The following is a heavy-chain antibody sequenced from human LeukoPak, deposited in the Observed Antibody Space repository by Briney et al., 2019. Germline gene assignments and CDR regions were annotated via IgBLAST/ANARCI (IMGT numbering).Heavy chain of an antibody. V-gene: IGHV1-2*06. Sequence: GASVKVSCKASGYTFTGYYMHWVRQAPGQGLEWMGRINPNNGATNYAQKLQGRVTITGDTSISTAYMELSSLRSDDTAVYYCTRDSRRLPLDYWGQGTLVTVSS. J-gene: IGHJ4*02. CDR3: TRDSRRLPLDY. D-gene: IGHD2-15*01. CDR1: GYTFTGYY. CDR2: INPNNGAT.